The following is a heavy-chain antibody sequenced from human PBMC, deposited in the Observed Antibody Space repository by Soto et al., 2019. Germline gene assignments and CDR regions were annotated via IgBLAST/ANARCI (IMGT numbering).Heavy chain of an antibody. J-gene: IGHJ6*02. V-gene: IGHV1-69*01. CDR1: GGTFSSYA. CDR3: ARDRIAGSKYYYGMDV. CDR2: IIPIFGTE. Sequence: QVQLVQSGAEVKKPGSSVRVSCKASGGTFSSYAISWVRQAPGQGLEWMGGIIPIFGTENYAQQFQGRVTISADESTNTDYMELRSLRSEDTAVYYCARDRIAGSKYYYGMDVWGQVTTVTVSS. D-gene: IGHD6-13*01.